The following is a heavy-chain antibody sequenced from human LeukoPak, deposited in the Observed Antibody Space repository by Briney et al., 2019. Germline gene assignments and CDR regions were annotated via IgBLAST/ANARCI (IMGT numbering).Heavy chain of an antibody. CDR3: ARGYYCSGGSCYSGCFDH. J-gene: IGHJ4*02. V-gene: IGHV1-18*01. CDR2: ISAHNGNT. CDR1: GYTFTSYG. D-gene: IGHD2-15*01. Sequence: ASVKVSCKASGYTFTSYGISWVRQAPGQGLEWMGWISAHNGNTKYAQKLQGRATMTTDTSTSTAYMELRNLRSDDTAVYYCARGYYCSGGSCYSGCFDHWGQETLVTVSS.